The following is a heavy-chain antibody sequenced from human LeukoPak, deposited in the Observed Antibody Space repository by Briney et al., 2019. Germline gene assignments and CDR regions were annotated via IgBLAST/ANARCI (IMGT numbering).Heavy chain of an antibody. V-gene: IGHV3-15*01. CDR2: IKSKSGGWTT. CDR1: GSTFTNAW. D-gene: IGHD3-10*01. CDR3: AHGLWHYDAFDV. Sequence: GGSLRLSCAASGSTFTNAWMNWVRQAPGKGLEWVGRIKSKSGGWTTDYAAPVKGRFTISRDDPKITLYLQMNSLKTEDTAVYYCAHGLWHYDAFDVWGQGTMVTVSS. J-gene: IGHJ3*01.